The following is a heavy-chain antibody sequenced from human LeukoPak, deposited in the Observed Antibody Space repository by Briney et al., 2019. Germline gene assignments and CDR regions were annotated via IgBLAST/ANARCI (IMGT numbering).Heavy chain of an antibody. Sequence: PSETLSLTCTVSGGSISSSSYYWGWIRQPPGKGLEWIGSIYYSGSTYYNPSLKSRVTISVDTSKNQFSLKLSSVTAADTAVYYCATSPIVVVPAAQGRSGSPRYYYYYYMDVWGKGTTVTVSS. CDR3: ATSPIVVVPAAQGRSGSPRYYYYYYMDV. CDR1: GGSISSSSYY. D-gene: IGHD2-2*01. J-gene: IGHJ6*03. V-gene: IGHV4-39*01. CDR2: IYYSGST.